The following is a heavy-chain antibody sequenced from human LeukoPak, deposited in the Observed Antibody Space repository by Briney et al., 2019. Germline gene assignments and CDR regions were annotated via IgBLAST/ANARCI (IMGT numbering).Heavy chain of an antibody. CDR2: IYTSGST. J-gene: IGHJ4*02. Sequence: SETLSLTCTVSGGSISSYYWSWIRQPAGKGLEWIGRIYTSGSTNYNPSLKSRVTMSVDTSKNQFSLKLSSVTAADTAVYYCARSRESITMVRGVIIKGGYYFDYWGQGTLVTVSS. V-gene: IGHV4-4*07. D-gene: IGHD3-10*01. CDR1: GGSISSYY. CDR3: ARSRESITMVRGVIIKGGYYFDY.